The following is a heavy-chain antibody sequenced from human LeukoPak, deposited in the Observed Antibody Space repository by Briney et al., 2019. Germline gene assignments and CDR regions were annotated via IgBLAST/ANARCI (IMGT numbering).Heavy chain of an antibody. CDR3: ARDYKYAFDN. Sequence: GGSLRLSCAASGFTFSDYSMNWVRQAAGKGLEWISYIGIDSGNTNYADSVKGRFTISGDKAKNSLYLQMNSLRVEDTAVYYCARDYKYAFDNWGQGTLVTVSS. D-gene: IGHD5-24*01. V-gene: IGHV3-48*01. CDR1: GFTFSDYS. CDR2: IGIDSGNT. J-gene: IGHJ4*02.